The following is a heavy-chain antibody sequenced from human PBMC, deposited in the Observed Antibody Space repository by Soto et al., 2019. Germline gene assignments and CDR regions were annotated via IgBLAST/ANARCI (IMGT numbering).Heavy chain of an antibody. CDR1: GFTFSSYA. V-gene: IGHV3-23*01. CDR3: AKDLGYSSGPYYFDY. CDR2: FSVADGAT. J-gene: IGHJ4*02. D-gene: IGHD6-19*01. Sequence: GGSLRLSCVASGFTFSSYAMTWVRQAPGKGLEWVSTFSVADGATSYADSVKGRFTISRDNSKSTLHLQMDRLRAEDTAVYYCAKDLGYSSGPYYFDYWGQGTLVTVSS.